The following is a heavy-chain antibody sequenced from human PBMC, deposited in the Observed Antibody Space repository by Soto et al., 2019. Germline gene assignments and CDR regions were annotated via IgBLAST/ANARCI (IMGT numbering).Heavy chain of an antibody. Sequence: QLQLQESGSGLVKPSQTLSLTCAVSGGSISSGGYSWSWIRQPPGKGLEWIGYIYHSGSTYYNPSLKSRVTISIDRSKNQFSLKLNSVTAADTAVYYCASQSGHSDFPFDYWGQGTLVTVSS. V-gene: IGHV4-30-2*01. D-gene: IGHD3-3*01. CDR3: ASQSGHSDFPFDY. CDR1: GGSISSGGYS. CDR2: IYHSGST. J-gene: IGHJ4*02.